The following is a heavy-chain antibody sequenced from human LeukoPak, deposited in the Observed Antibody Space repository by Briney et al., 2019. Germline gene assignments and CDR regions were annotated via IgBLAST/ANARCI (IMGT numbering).Heavy chain of an antibody. J-gene: IGHJ4*02. CDR1: GFNFSTYG. D-gene: IGHD2-2*01. Sequence: GGSLRLSCAASGFNFSTYGMHWVRQAPGKGLEWVAFIQFDGSNEHYADSVKGRFTISRDNSKNTLYLQLNSLRPEDTSVYYCAKDQQLQPFHYWGQGTLVTVSS. V-gene: IGHV3-30*02. CDR2: IQFDGSNE. CDR3: AKDQQLQPFHY.